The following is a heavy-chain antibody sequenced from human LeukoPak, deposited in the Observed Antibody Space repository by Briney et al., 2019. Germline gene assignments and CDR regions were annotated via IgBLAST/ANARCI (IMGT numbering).Heavy chain of an antibody. CDR1: GGSISSGGYY. Sequence: SETLSLTCTVSGGSISSGGYYWSWIRQHPGKGLEWIGYIYYSGSTYYNPSLKSRLTISVDTSKNQFSLKLSSGTAADTAVYYCARTTVVAKYFDYWGQGTLVTVSS. D-gene: IGHD4-23*01. V-gene: IGHV4-31*03. CDR2: IYYSGST. J-gene: IGHJ4*02. CDR3: ARTTVVAKYFDY.